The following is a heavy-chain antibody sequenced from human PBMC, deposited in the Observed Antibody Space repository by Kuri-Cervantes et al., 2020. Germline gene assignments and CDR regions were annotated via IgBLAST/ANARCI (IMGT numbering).Heavy chain of an antibody. V-gene: IGHV3-21*04. CDR3: ARDRRNYGSGRGHYGY. D-gene: IGHD3-10*01. J-gene: IGHJ4*02. CDR1: GFTFSSYS. Sequence: LSLTCAASGFTFSSYSMNWVRQAPGKGLEWVSSISSSSSYIYYADSVKGRFTISRDNAKNSLYLQMNSLRAEDTAVYYCARDRRNYGSGRGHYGYWGQGTLVTVSS. CDR2: ISSSSSYI.